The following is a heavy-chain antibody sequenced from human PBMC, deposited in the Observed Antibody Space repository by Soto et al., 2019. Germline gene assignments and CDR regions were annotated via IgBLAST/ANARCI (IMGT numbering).Heavy chain of an antibody. D-gene: IGHD2-2*01. Sequence: SVKVSCKASGGTFSSYTISWVRQAPGQGLEWMGRIIPILGIANYVQKFQGRVTITADKSTSTAYMELSSLRSEDTAVYYCARDRDIVVVPAATNYYYYMDVWGKGTTVTVSS. CDR2: IIPILGIA. CDR3: ARDRDIVVVPAATNYYYYMDV. CDR1: GGTFSSYT. V-gene: IGHV1-69*04. J-gene: IGHJ6*03.